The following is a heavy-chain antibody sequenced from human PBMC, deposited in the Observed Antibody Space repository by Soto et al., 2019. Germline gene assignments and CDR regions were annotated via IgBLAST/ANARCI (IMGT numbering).Heavy chain of an antibody. Sequence: SETLSLTCTFSGGSISTYYWSWIRQPPAKGLEWIGYISYSGSTNYSPSLKSRVTISVDTSKNHFSLKLSSVTAADTAVYYCARDGVGSSWYFDYWGQGTLVTVSS. CDR3: ARDGVGSSWYFDY. V-gene: IGHV4-59*01. CDR2: ISYSGST. CDR1: GGSISTYY. D-gene: IGHD6-13*01. J-gene: IGHJ4*02.